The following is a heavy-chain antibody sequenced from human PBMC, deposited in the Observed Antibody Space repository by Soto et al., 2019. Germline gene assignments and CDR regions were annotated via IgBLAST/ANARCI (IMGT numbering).Heavy chain of an antibody. CDR2: MNPNSGNT. CDR1: GYTFTSYD. CDR3: ARSARPYYYYGMDV. J-gene: IGHJ6*02. V-gene: IGHV1-8*01. Sequence: GPVNVSCKASGYTFTSYDINWVRQATVQGLEWMGWMNPNSGNTGYAQKFQGRVTMTRNTSISTAYMELSSLRSEDTAMYYCARSARPYYYYGMDVWGQGTTVTSP. D-gene: IGHD6-6*01.